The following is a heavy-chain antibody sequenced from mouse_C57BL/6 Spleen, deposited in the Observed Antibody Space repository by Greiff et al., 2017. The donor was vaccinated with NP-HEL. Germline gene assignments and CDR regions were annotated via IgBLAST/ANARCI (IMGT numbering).Heavy chain of an antibody. Sequence: QVQLKESGAELVKPGASVKMSCKASGYTFTTYPIEWMKQNHGKSLEWIGNFHPYNDDTKYNEKFKGKATLTVEKSSSTVYLQLSRLTSDDSAVYYCESSDYDYSFAYWGQGTLVTVSA. D-gene: IGHD2-4*01. CDR2: FHPYNDDT. CDR3: ESSDYDYSFAY. V-gene: IGHV1-47*01. CDR1: GYTFTTYP. J-gene: IGHJ3*01.